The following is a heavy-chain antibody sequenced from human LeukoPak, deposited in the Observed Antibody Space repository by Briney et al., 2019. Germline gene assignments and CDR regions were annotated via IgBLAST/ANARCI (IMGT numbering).Heavy chain of an antibody. CDR1: GGTFSSYA. CDR3: ARDLSKLDY. J-gene: IGHJ4*02. CDR2: IIPIFGTS. Sequence: SVKVSCKASGGTFSSYAISWVRQAPGQGLEWMGGIIPIFGTSNYAQKFQGRVTITTDESTSTAYMELTSLKSDDTAVYYCARDLSKLDYWGQGTLVSVSS. D-gene: IGHD2-2*01. V-gene: IGHV1-69*05.